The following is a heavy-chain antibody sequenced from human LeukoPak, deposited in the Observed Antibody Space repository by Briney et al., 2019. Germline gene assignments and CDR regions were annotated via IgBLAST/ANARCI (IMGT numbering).Heavy chain of an antibody. CDR1: GGSISSYY. J-gene: IGHJ3*02. V-gene: IGHV4-59*08. Sequence: PSETLSLTCTVSGGSISSYYWSWIRQPPGKGLEWIGYIYYSGSTNYNPSLKSRVTISVDTSKNQFSLKLSSVTAADTAVYYCARHWDYGGQEDAFDIWGQGTMVTVSS. CDR2: IYYSGST. CDR3: ARHWDYGGQEDAFDI. D-gene: IGHD4-23*01.